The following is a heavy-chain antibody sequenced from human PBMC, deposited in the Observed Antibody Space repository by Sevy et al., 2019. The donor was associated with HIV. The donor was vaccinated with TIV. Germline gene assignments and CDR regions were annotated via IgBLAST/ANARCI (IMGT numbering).Heavy chain of an antibody. Sequence: GGSLRLSCAASGFTFSSYAMHWVRQAPGKGLEWVAVISYDGSNKYYADSVKGRFTISRDNSKNTLYLQMNSLRAEDTAVYYCARGTYGIAAGWGYFDYWGQGTLVTVSS. CDR3: ARGTYGIAAGWGYFDY. V-gene: IGHV3-30-3*01. D-gene: IGHD6-13*01. J-gene: IGHJ4*02. CDR1: GFTFSSYA. CDR2: ISYDGSNK.